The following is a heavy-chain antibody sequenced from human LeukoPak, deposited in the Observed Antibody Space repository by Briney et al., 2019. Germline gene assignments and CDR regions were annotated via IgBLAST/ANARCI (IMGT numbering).Heavy chain of an antibody. CDR1: GYTFTGYY. V-gene: IGHV1-2*06. Sequence: ASVKVSCKASGYTFTGYYMHWVRQAPGQGLEWMGRINPNSGGTNYAQKFQGRVTMTRDTPISTAYMELSRLRSDDTAVYYCAREIAVAGSLDYWGQGTLVTVSS. D-gene: IGHD6-19*01. CDR2: INPNSGGT. J-gene: IGHJ4*02. CDR3: AREIAVAGSLDY.